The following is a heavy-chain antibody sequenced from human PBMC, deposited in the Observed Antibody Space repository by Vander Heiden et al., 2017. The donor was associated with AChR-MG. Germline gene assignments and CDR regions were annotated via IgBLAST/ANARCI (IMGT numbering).Heavy chain of an antibody. J-gene: IGHJ4*02. CDR2: ISRTGKTI. D-gene: IGHD6-13*01. CDR1: GLTFRSYE. Sequence: EVQLVESGGGLVQSGGSLRISCAGSGLTFRSYEMIWVRQAPGKGLEWISYISRTGKTIYYADSVKGRFTISRDNAKNSIYLQMNSLRAEDTAVYYCARGLPSFASSWSWYFDKWGRGTLVTVSS. V-gene: IGHV3-48*03. CDR3: ARGLPSFASSWSWYFDK.